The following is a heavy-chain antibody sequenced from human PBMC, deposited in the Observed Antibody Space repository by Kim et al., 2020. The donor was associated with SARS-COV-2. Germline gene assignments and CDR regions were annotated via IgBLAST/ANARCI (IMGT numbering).Heavy chain of an antibody. CDR3: ARDMGSGSLTFDLDY. Sequence: GGSLRLSCAASGFTFSSYAMHWVRQAPGKGLEWVAVISYDGSNKYYADSVKGRFTISRDNSKNTLYLQMNSLRAEDTAVYYCARDMGSGSLTFDLDYWGQGTLVTVSS. J-gene: IGHJ4*02. CDR2: ISYDGSNK. V-gene: IGHV3-30-3*01. D-gene: IGHD3-10*01. CDR1: GFTFSSYA.